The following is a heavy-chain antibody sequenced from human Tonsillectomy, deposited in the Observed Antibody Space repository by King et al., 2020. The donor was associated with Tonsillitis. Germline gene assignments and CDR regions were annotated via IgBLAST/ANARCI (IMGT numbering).Heavy chain of an antibody. CDR3: ARRDRIAAVSYAFDI. CDR1: GGSISSSSYY. CDR2: IYYSGST. D-gene: IGHD6-13*01. J-gene: IGHJ3*02. Sequence: QLQESGPGLVKPSETLSLTCTVSGGSISSSSYYWAWIRQPPGEGLEWIGSIYYSGSTYYNPALKSRVTLSVDTSKNLFSLKLRSVTAADTAVYYCARRDRIAAVSYAFDIWGQGTMVTVSS. V-gene: IGHV4-39*07.